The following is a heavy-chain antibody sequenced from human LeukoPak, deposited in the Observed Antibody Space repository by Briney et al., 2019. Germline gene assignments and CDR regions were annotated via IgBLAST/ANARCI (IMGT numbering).Heavy chain of an antibody. CDR1: GGSISSYY. V-gene: IGHV4-59*01. CDR2: VHYSGIT. D-gene: IGHD1-26*01. CDR3: AKNGGGSPNWFDT. Sequence: PSETLSLTCTVSGGSISSYYWTWIRQPPGERLEWIGLVHYSGITDYNPSLKSRLTISVDTSKNQFSLKLSSVTAADTAVYYCAKNGGGSPNWFDTWGQGTLVTVSS. J-gene: IGHJ5*02.